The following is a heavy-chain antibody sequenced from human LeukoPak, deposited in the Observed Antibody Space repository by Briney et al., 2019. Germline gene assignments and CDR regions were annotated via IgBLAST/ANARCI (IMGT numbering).Heavy chain of an antibody. CDR2: IYTSGST. J-gene: IGHJ4*02. Sequence: SETLSLTCTVSGGSISSYYWSWIRQPAGKGLEWIGRIYTSGSTNYNPSLKSRVTMSVDTSKNQFSLKLSSVTAADTAVYYCARDQRPMSYDYVWGSYRPGSYFDYWGQGTLVTVSS. CDR3: ARDQRPMSYDYVWGSYRPGSYFDY. CDR1: GGSISSYY. D-gene: IGHD3-16*02. V-gene: IGHV4-4*07.